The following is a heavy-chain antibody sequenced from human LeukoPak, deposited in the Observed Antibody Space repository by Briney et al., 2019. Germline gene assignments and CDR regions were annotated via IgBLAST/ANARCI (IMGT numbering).Heavy chain of an antibody. CDR2: IYSGGTT. Sequence: GGSLRLSCAASGFTVSSNYMTWVRQAPGKGLGWVSIIYSGGTTYYADSVKGRFTISRDNSKNTLYLQVKSLRAEDTAVYYYARLVRDAFDIWGQGTMVTVSS. CDR1: GFTVSSNY. V-gene: IGHV3-53*01. CDR3: ARLVRDAFDI. J-gene: IGHJ3*02.